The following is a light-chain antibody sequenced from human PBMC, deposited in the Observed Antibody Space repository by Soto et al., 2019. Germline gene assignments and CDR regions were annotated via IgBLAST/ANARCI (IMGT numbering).Light chain of an antibody. V-gene: IGKV3D-15*02. CDR2: GAS. J-gene: IGKJ5*01. CDR1: QTINNN. CDR3: QQYHTSPIT. Sequence: VMTQAPTTLSVSPGERATLSCRASQTINNNVAWYQLKDGQVPRLLIYGASTRAAGIPDRFSGSGSGTDFTLTISRLEPEDFAVYYCQQYHTSPITFGQGTRLEIK.